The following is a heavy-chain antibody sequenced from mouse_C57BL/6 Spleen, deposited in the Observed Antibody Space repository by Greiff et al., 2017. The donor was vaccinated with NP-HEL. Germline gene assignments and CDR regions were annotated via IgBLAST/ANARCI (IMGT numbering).Heavy chain of an antibody. CDR2: IWTGGGT. J-gene: IGHJ4*01. CDR3: ARTQSHIYDGYYYAMDY. Sequence: VQLQQSGPGLVAPSQSLSITCTVSGFSLTSYAISWVRQPPGKGLEWLGVIWTGGGTNYNSALKSRLSISKDNSKSQVFLKMNSLQTDDTARYHCARTQSHIYDGYYYAMDYWGQGTSVTVSS. CDR1: GFSLTSYA. V-gene: IGHV2-9-1*01. D-gene: IGHD2-3*01.